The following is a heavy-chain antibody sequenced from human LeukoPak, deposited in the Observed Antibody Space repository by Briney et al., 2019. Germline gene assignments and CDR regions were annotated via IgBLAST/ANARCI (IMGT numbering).Heavy chain of an antibody. J-gene: IGHJ6*02. CDR3: ARGLHDFWSGYKGYYYYGMDV. V-gene: IGHV3-21*01. CDR1: GFTFSSYS. CDR2: ISSSSSYI. D-gene: IGHD3-3*01. Sequence: GGSLRLSCAASGFTFSSYSMNWVRQAPGKGLEWVSSISSSSSYIYYADSVKGRFTISRDNAKNSLYLQMNSLRAEDTAVYYCARGLHDFWSGYKGYYYYGMDVWGQGTTVTASS.